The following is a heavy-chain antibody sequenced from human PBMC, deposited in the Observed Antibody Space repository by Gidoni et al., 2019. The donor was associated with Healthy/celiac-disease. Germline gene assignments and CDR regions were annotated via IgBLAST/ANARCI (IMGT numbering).Heavy chain of an antibody. V-gene: IGHV3-23*01. Sequence: EVPLLESGVVLVQPGGSLRLSCAASGFTFSSYAMSWVRQAPGKGLEWVSAISGSGGSTYYADSVKGRFTISRDKSKNTLYLQMNSLRAEDTAVYYCAKKETAGNHDYWGQGTLVTVSS. J-gene: IGHJ4*02. CDR3: AKKETAGNHDY. CDR1: GFTFSSYA. D-gene: IGHD5-18*01. CDR2: ISGSGGST.